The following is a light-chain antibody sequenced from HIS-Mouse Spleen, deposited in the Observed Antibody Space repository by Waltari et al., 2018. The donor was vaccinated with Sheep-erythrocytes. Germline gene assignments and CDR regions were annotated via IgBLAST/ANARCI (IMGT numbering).Light chain of an antibody. CDR2: EDS. V-gene: IGLV3-10*01. CDR1: ALPKKY. Sequence: SYELTQPPSVSVSPGQTPRITSSGDALPKKYAYLSQQKSGQAPVLVIYEDSKRPSGIPERFSGSSSGTMATLTISGAQVEDEADYYCYSTDSSGNHYVFGTGTKVTVL. CDR3: YSTDSSGNHYV. J-gene: IGLJ1*01.